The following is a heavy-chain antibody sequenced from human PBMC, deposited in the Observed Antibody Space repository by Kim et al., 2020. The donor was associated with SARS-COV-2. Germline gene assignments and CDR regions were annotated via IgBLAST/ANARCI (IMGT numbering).Heavy chain of an antibody. V-gene: IGHV3-49*04. CDR2: IRSKAYGGTT. Sequence: GGSLRLSCTASGFTFGDYAMSWVRQAPGKGLEWVGFIRSKAYGGTTEYAASVKGRFTISRDDSKSIAYLQMNSLKTEDTAVYYCTRAGQVYYDFWSGYLDLWGRGTLVTVSS. J-gene: IGHJ2*01. CDR1: GFTFGDYA. CDR3: TRAGQVYYDFWSGYLDL. D-gene: IGHD3-3*01.